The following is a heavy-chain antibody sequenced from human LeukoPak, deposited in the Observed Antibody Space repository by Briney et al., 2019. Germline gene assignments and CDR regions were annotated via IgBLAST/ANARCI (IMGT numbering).Heavy chain of an antibody. CDR1: GYSIGSGYY. Sequence: SETLSLTCAVSGYSIGSGYYWGWIRQPPGNGLEWIGSVYRRGSTYYTPSLKIRVTISLDTSKNQFSLRLSSVTVADTAVYYCARDCRNYYDSSGYYLFDYWGQGTLVTVSS. V-gene: IGHV4-38-2*02. CDR2: VYRRGST. D-gene: IGHD3-22*01. J-gene: IGHJ4*02. CDR3: ARDCRNYYDSSGYYLFDY.